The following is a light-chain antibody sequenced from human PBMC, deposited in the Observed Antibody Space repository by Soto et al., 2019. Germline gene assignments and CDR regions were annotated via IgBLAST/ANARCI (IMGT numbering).Light chain of an antibody. CDR3: CSYTSSNPVI. CDR2: DVN. V-gene: IGLV2-14*01. Sequence: QSALTQPASVSGSPGQSITISCTGTSSDVGGYNYVSWYQQHPGKAPKLMIYDVNNRPSGVSNSFSGSKSDNTASLTISGLQAEDEADYYCCSYTSSNPVIFGGGTKLTVL. J-gene: IGLJ2*01. CDR1: SSDVGGYNY.